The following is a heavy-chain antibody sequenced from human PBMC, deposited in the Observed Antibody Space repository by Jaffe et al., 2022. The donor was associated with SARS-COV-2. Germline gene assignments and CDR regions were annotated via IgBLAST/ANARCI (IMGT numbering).Heavy chain of an antibody. CDR2: ISSAGNTI. Sequence: EVQLVESGGALVQPGGSLRLSCAASGFSFSRYSLNWVRQAPGKGPQWLSYISSAGNTIYYADSVRGRFTISRDNGRNSLYLQLNSLRGDDTAVYYCARVIGALRDFDYFYYMDVWGKGTTITVSS. CDR3: ARVIGALRDFDYFYYMDV. J-gene: IGHJ6*03. CDR1: GFSFSRYS. V-gene: IGHV3-48*01. D-gene: IGHD3-10*01.